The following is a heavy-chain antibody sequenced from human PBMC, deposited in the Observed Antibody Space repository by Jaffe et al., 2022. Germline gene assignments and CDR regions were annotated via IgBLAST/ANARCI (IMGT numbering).Heavy chain of an antibody. CDR3: ANGPNFGALDY. D-gene: IGHD3-10*01. V-gene: IGHV3-30*02. Sequence: QVQLVESGGGVVQPGGSLRLSCAASGFTFSSYGMHWVRQAPGKGLEWVAFIRYDGSNKYYADSVKGRFTISRDNSKNTLYLQMNSLRAEDTAVYYCANGPNFGALDYWGQGTLVTVSS. CDR2: IRYDGSNK. CDR1: GFTFSSYG. J-gene: IGHJ4*02.